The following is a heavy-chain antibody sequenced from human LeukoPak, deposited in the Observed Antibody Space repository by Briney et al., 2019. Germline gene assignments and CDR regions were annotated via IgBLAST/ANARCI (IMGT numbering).Heavy chain of an antibody. J-gene: IGHJ4*02. Sequence: PGGSLRLSCAASGFTFSSYWMHWVRQAPGKGLVWVSRINTDGSSTSYADSVKGRFTISRDNAKNTLYLQMNSLRAEDTAVYYCAKDGVRVPADDYWGQGTLVTVSS. CDR1: GFTFSSYW. CDR3: AKDGVRVPADDY. D-gene: IGHD2-2*01. V-gene: IGHV3-74*01. CDR2: INTDGSST.